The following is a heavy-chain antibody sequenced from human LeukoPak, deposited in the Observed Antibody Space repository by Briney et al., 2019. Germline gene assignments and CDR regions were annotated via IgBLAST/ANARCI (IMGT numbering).Heavy chain of an antibody. CDR2: ITSGGDYI. V-gene: IGHV3-21*01. J-gene: IGHJ4*02. CDR3: ARWGVNAGLDC. Sequence: PGGSLRLSCAASGFTFNTFNMNWVRQAPGKGLEWVSSITSGGDYIYYADSVKGRFTTSRDNAKNSLSLQLNSLRVEDTAVYYCARWGVNAGLDCWGQGTLVTVSS. CDR1: GFTFNTFN. D-gene: IGHD3-10*01.